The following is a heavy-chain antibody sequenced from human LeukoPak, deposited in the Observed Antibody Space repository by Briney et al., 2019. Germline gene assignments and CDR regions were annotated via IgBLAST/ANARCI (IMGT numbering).Heavy chain of an antibody. CDR3: ARDIAAAGLFFDY. Sequence: QPGGSLRLSCAASGFTLSSYWMSWVRQAPGKGLEWVANIKYDGSEIYYVDSVEGRFTISRDIAKNSLNLQMNGLRTEDTAVYYCARDIAAAGLFFDYWGQGTLVTVSS. CDR1: GFTLSSYW. CDR2: IKYDGSEI. J-gene: IGHJ4*02. D-gene: IGHD6-13*01. V-gene: IGHV3-7*01.